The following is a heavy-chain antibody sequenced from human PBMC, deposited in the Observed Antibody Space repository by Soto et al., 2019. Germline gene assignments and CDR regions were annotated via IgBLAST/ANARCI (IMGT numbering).Heavy chain of an antibody. Sequence: QVQLVQSGAEVKKPGSSVKVSCKASGGTFSSYAISWVRQAPGQGLEWMGGIIPIFGTANYAQKFQGRVTITADESTSTDYMELSSLRSEDTAVYYCARCIIKVPGSGYSYGPYYYYYGMDVWGQGTTVTVSS. V-gene: IGHV1-69*01. D-gene: IGHD5-18*01. CDR1: GGTFSSYA. CDR2: IIPIFGTA. CDR3: ARCIIKVPGSGYSYGPYYYYYGMDV. J-gene: IGHJ6*02.